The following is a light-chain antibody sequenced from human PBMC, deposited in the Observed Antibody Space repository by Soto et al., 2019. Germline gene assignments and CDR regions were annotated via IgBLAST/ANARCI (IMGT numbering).Light chain of an antibody. J-gene: IGKJ1*01. CDR2: AAS. CDR1: QGISGS. CDR3: QQYNSYPLT. V-gene: IGKV1D-16*01. Sequence: DIQMTQSPSSLSASVGDRATLSCRASQGISGSLAWYQQRPDKAPKPLIYAASSLPSGIPSRFSGSGSGTDFTLTISSLQPEDFAAYYCQQYNSYPLTFGQGTKVDIK.